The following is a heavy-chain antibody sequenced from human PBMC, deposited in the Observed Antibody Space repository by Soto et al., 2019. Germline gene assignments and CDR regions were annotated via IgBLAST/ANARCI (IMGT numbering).Heavy chain of an antibody. CDR1: GYTFTSFD. D-gene: IGHD1-26*01. CDR3: ARNKWRTGNFDF. CDR2: MTPNTGNT. J-gene: IGHJ4*01. V-gene: IGHV1-8*01. Sequence: QVQLVQSGAEAKKTGASVKVSCKASGYTFTSFDINWVRQATGQGLEWLGWMTPNTGNTGYAQKFQGRITMTRDTSTSTAYMELNSLTYEVSAVYYCARNKWRTGNFDFWGHGTLVTVSS.